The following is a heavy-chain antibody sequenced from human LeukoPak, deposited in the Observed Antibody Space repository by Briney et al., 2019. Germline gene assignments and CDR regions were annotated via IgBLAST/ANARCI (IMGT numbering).Heavy chain of an antibody. J-gene: IGHJ6*02. V-gene: IGHV3-9*01. Sequence: PGKSLRLSCAASGFTFNDYAMHWVRQAPGKGLEWVSGITWNSRDIGYADSVKGRFTISRDNAKNSLYLQMNSLRPEDTALYYCARGLNDYGADYGMDVWGQGTTVTVSS. CDR2: ITWNSRDI. CDR1: GFTFNDYA. D-gene: IGHD4-17*01. CDR3: ARGLNDYGADYGMDV.